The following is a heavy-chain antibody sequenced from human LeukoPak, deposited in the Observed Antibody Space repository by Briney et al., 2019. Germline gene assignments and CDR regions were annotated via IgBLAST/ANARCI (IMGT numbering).Heavy chain of an antibody. J-gene: IGHJ4*02. CDR2: IYYSGST. Sequence: RSSETLSLTCSVSGGSISTRGYYWGWIRQPPGKGLEWVGSIYYSGSTYYNPSLKSRVTMSVDTSRNQFSLKLSSVTAADTAVYYCAKLSGYSYGHLDYWGQGTLVTVSS. CDR3: AKLSGYSYGHLDY. V-gene: IGHV4-39*01. D-gene: IGHD5-18*01. CDR1: GGSISTRGYY.